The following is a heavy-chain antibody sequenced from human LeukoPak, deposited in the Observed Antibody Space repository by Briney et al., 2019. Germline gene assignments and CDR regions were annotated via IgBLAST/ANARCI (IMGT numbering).Heavy chain of an antibody. J-gene: IGHJ4*02. V-gene: IGHV3-48*01. D-gene: IGHD6-19*01. Sequence: GGSLRLSCAASGFTFSSYSMNWVRQALGKGLEWVSYISSSSSTIYYADSVKGRFTISRDNAKNSLYLQMNSLRAEDTAAYYCARESSGWYFDYWGQGTLVTVSS. CDR1: GFTFSSYS. CDR2: ISSSSSTI. CDR3: ARESSGWYFDY.